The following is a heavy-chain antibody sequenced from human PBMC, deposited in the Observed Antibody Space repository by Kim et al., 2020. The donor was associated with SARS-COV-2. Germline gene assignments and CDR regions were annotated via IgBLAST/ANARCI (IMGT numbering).Heavy chain of an antibody. V-gene: IGHV3-9*01. Sequence: GGSLRLSCAASGFTFGDYTMHWVRQGPGKGLEWVSGISWNSGTKGYADSVKGRFTTSRDNAKNSLYLQLNSLRPEDTAFYYCAKEEYSGRRAFDMWGQGT. J-gene: IGHJ3*02. D-gene: IGHD2-21*01. CDR1: GFTFGDYT. CDR2: ISWNSGTK. CDR3: AKEEYSGRRAFDM.